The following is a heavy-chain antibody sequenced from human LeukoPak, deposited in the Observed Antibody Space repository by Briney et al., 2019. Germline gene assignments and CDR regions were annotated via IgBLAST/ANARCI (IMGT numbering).Heavy chain of an antibody. V-gene: IGHV1-69*04. D-gene: IGHD5-18*01. CDR1: GGTFSSYA. J-gene: IGHJ6*02. Sequence: GASVKVSCKASGGTFSSYAISWVRQAPGQGLEWMGRIIPILGIANYAQKFQGRVTITADKSTSTAYMELSSLRSEDTAVYYCARGYGYGYSVHYYYGMDVWGQGTTVTVSS. CDR3: ARGYGYGYSVHYYYGMDV. CDR2: IIPILGIA.